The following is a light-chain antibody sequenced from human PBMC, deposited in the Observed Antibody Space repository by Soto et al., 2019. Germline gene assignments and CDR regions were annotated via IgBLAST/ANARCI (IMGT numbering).Light chain of an antibody. CDR3: QQYGNSPLLT. V-gene: IGKV3-20*01. CDR1: QGVDSTF. J-gene: IGKJ4*01. Sequence: VVLTQSPGTLSLSPGDTATLSCRAVQGVDSTFLAWYQQKPGQAPRLLIYGASTRATGIPDRFSGSGSGTDFTLPIHRLEPEDSALYYCQQYGNSPLLTFGGGTRVEIE. CDR2: GAS.